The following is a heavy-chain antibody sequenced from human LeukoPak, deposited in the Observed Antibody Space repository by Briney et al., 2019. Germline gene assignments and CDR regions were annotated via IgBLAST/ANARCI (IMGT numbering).Heavy chain of an antibody. V-gene: IGHV4-31*03. J-gene: IGHJ6*02. CDR1: GGSISSGGYY. CDR2: IYYSGST. CDR3: ARDWGPYGSGTLRRGHYYYYYGMDV. D-gene: IGHD3-10*01. Sequence: SETLSLTCTVSGGSISSGGYYWSWIRQHPGKGLEWIGYIYYSGSTYYNPSLKSRVTISVDTSKNQFSLKLSSVTAADTAVYYCARDWGPYGSGTLRRGHYYYYYGMDVWGQGTTVTVSS.